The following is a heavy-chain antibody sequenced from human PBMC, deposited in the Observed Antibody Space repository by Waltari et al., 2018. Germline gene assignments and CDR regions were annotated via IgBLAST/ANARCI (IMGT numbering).Heavy chain of an antibody. CDR2: IYHSGRT. CDR3: ARNSGNYSFFY. D-gene: IGHD1-26*01. Sequence: QVQLQESGPGLVKPSETLSLTCAVSGYSFSSGYFWGWIRQPPGKGLEWIGSIYHSGRTYYNPSLNSRVTISVDTSKNQFSLKLSSVTAADTAVYYCARNSGNYSFFYWGQGTLVTVSS. CDR1: GYSFSSGYF. J-gene: IGHJ4*02. V-gene: IGHV4-38-2*01.